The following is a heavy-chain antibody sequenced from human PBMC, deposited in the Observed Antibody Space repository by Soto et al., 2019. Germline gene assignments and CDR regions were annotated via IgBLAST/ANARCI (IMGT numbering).Heavy chain of an antibody. J-gene: IGHJ4*02. D-gene: IGHD2-2*03. CDR1: GFTFSSYA. Sequence: QVQLVESGGGVVQPGRSLRLSCAASGFTFSSYAMHWVRQAPGKGLEWVAVISYDGSNKYYADSVKGRFTISRDNSKNTLYLQMISLRAEDTAVYYCARDRMDQDYFDYWGQGTLVTVSS. V-gene: IGHV3-30-3*01. CDR3: ARDRMDQDYFDY. CDR2: ISYDGSNK.